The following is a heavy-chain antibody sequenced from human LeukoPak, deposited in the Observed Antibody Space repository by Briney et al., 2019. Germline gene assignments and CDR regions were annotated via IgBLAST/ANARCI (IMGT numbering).Heavy chain of an antibody. D-gene: IGHD3-10*01. CDR3: AREGYYGSGSYWFPFYYYGMDV. Sequence: QTGGSLRLSCAASGFTFDDYAMHWVRQAPGKGLEWVANIKQDGSEKYYVDSVKGRFTISRDNAKNSLYLQMNSLRAEDTAVYYCAREGYYGSGSYWFPFYYYGMDVWGQGTTVTVSS. V-gene: IGHV3-7*01. CDR1: GFTFDDYA. CDR2: IKQDGSEK. J-gene: IGHJ6*02.